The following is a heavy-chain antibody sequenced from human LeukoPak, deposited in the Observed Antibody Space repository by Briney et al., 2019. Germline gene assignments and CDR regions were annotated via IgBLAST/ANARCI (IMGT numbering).Heavy chain of an antibody. V-gene: IGHV3-30*18. D-gene: IGHD4-17*01. CDR3: AKVRMKGDYGDRTGVWDY. J-gene: IGHJ4*02. CDR2: ISYDGSNK. CDR1: GFTFSSYG. Sequence: GGSLRLSCAASGFTFSSYGMHWVRQAPGKGLEWVAVISYDGSNKYYADSVKGRFTISRDNSKNTLYLQMNSLRAEDTAVYYCAKVRMKGDYGDRTGVWDYWGQGTLVTVSS.